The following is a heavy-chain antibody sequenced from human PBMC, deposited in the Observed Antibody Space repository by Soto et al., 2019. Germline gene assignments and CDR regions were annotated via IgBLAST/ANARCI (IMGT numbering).Heavy chain of an antibody. CDR2: IYYSGST. CDR3: ARTRGYSGYGTFAWFDP. Sequence: SSETLSLTCPVSGGSISSYHLSWIRQPPGKGLEWIGYIYYSGSTNYNPSLKSRVTISVDTSKNQFSLKLSSVTAADTAVYYCARTRGYSGYGTFAWFDPWGQGTLVTVSS. J-gene: IGHJ5*02. CDR1: GGSISSYH. D-gene: IGHD5-12*01. V-gene: IGHV4-59*08.